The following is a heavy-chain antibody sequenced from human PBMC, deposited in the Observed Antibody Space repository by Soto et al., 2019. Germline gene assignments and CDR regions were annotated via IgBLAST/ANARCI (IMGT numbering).Heavy chain of an antibody. Sequence: QVQLVQSGAEVKKPGSSVKVSCKASGGTFSSYAISWVRQAPGQGLEWMGGIIPIFGTANYAQKFQGRVTITADESTSTAYMELSSLRPEDTAVYYCARRRRVVVAATPSSWFDPWGQGTLVTVSS. CDR1: GGTFSSYA. J-gene: IGHJ5*02. CDR2: IIPIFGTA. D-gene: IGHD2-15*01. V-gene: IGHV1-69*12. CDR3: ARRRRVVVAATPSSWFDP.